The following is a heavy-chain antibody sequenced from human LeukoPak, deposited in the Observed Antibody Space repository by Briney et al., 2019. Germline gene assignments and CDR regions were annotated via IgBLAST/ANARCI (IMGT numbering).Heavy chain of an antibody. J-gene: IGHJ4*02. D-gene: IGHD6-13*01. CDR1: GGSISSYY. Sequence: SETLSLTCTVSGGSISSYYWSWIRQPPGKGLEWIGYIYYSGSTNYNPSLKSRVTISVDTSKNQFSLKLSSVTAADTALYYCARSRGYFDYWGRGTLVTVSS. V-gene: IGHV4-59*01. CDR3: ARSRGYFDY. CDR2: IYYSGST.